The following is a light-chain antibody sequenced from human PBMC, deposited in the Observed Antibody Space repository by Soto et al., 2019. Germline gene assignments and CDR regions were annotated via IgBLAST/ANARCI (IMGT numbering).Light chain of an antibody. Sequence: QSALTQPRSVSGAPGQWVTISCTGSSSNIGAGYDVHWYQQLPGTAPKLLIYGNSNRPSGVPDRFSGSKSGTSASLDIAGLPADHEADYYCHSSGVFGGGTKLTVL. V-gene: IGLV1-40*01. CDR3: HSSGV. CDR2: GNS. J-gene: IGLJ2*01. CDR1: SSNIGAGYD.